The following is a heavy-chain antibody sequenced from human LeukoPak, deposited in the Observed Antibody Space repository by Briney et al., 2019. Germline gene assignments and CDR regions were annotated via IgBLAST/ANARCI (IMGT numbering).Heavy chain of an antibody. V-gene: IGHV3-64*04. D-gene: IGHD2-15*01. CDR3: ARGSSVVALD. Sequence: TGGSLRLSCSASGFSFSSFVMHWVRQAPGKGLEYVSSISSDGGTTNYADSVKGRFTISRDNAKNTLYLQMNSLRAEDTAVYYCARGSSVVALDWGQGTLVTVSS. CDR1: GFSFSSFV. CDR2: ISSDGGTT. J-gene: IGHJ4*02.